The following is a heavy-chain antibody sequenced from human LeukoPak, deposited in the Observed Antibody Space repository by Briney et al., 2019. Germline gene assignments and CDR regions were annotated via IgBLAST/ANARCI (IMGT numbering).Heavy chain of an antibody. CDR1: GFTFSSYA. Sequence: GGSLRLSCAASGFTFSSYAMNWIRQAPGKGLEWAAVISYDGSNKYYADSVKGRFTISRDNSKNTLYLQMNSLRAEDTAVYYCARDYSSSSRYFDYWGQGTLVTVSS. J-gene: IGHJ4*02. CDR2: ISYDGSNK. V-gene: IGHV3-30*04. CDR3: ARDYSSSSRYFDY. D-gene: IGHD6-6*01.